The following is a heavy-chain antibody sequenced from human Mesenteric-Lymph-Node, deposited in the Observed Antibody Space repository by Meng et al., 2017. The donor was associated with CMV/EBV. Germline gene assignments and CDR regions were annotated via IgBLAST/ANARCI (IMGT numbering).Heavy chain of an antibody. Sequence: SETLSLTCTVSGISFISSTYYWAWIRQPPGKGLEWIGSISYSGSVSYSGNTYYNPSLKSRVTISVDTSKNKLSLKLNSVTAADTAVYYCARDLGLWFGEYDSWGQGTLVTVSS. J-gene: IGHJ5*01. D-gene: IGHD3-10*01. CDR2: ISYSGSVSYSGNT. CDR3: ARDLGLWFGEYDS. CDR1: GISFISSTYY. V-gene: IGHV4-39*07.